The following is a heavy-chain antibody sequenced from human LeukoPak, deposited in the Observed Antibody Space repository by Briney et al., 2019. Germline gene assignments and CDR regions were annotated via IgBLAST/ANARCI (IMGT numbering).Heavy chain of an antibody. V-gene: IGHV3-30*02. D-gene: IGHD3-10*01. CDR1: GFTFSSYG. CDR3: ARDSSMLRGPLVIYYFDF. CDR2: IRYDGSNK. J-gene: IGHJ4*02. Sequence: GGSLRLSCAASGFTFSSYGMHWVRQAPGKGLEWVAFIRYDGSNKYYADSVKGRFTISRDNSKNTLYLQMNSLRVEDTAVYYCARDSSMLRGPLVIYYFDFWGQGTLVTVSS.